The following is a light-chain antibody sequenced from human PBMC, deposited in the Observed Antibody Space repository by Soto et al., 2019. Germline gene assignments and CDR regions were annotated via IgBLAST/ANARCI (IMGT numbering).Light chain of an antibody. CDR2: EVT. J-gene: IGLJ3*02. V-gene: IGLV2-18*02. CDR3: TSYTSSRTWV. Sequence: QSALTQPPSVSGSPGQSVTISCTGTSSDVGSYNRVSWYQQPPGTAPKLMIYEVTNRPSGVPNRFSASKSGNTASLTNSGLQAEDEADYYCTSYTSSRTWVFGGGTKLTVL. CDR1: SSDVGSYNR.